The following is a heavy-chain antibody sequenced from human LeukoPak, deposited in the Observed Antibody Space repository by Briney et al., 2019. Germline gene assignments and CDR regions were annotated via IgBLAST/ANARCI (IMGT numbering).Heavy chain of an antibody. CDR2: IYDTDST. Sequence: GGSLRLSCAASGFTFSSYAMNWVRQAPGKRLEWVAIIYDTDSTYYTDSVKGRFTISRDNSKNTVYLQMNSLRVEDTAVYYCARSRAFDYWGREPWSPSPQ. CDR3: ARSRAFDY. V-gene: IGHV3-23*05. CDR1: GFTFSSYA. J-gene: IGHJ4*02.